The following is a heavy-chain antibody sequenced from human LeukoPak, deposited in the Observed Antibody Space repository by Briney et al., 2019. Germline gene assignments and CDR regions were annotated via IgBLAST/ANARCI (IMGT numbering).Heavy chain of an antibody. J-gene: IGHJ4*02. D-gene: IGHD3-16*01. Sequence: GASVKVSCKASGGTFSSYAISWVRQAPGQGLEWVGLINPNGGNTGCAQRFQGRVTVTTDTSTSTVFMELNSLQSEDTAVYYCARERRAWGEDFWGQGTLVTVSS. CDR3: ARERRAWGEDF. CDR1: GGTFSSYA. V-gene: IGHV1-46*01. CDR2: INPNGGNT.